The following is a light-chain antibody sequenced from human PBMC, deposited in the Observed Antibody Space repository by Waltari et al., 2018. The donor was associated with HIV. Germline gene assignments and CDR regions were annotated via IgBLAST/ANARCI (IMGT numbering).Light chain of an antibody. CDR1: QSSSAK. J-gene: IGKJ2*01. CDR3: QQYDSGPRGIT. Sequence: EIVMTQSPPTLSVSPGQRVTLSCRASQSSSAKVDWYQQIPGQAPRLLIYEAATRPTGIPARFSGSGSGTEFTLTISSLQSEDFATYFCQQYDSGPRGITFGQGTMLEIK. V-gene: IGKV3-15*01. CDR2: EAA.